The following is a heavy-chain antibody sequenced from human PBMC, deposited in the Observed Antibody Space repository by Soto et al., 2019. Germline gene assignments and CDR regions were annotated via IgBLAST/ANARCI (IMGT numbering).Heavy chain of an antibody. CDR1: GYTFTSYA. CDR3: ARDTLDTAMVTMDY. V-gene: IGHV1-3*01. CDR2: INAGNGNT. J-gene: IGHJ4*02. Sequence: GASVKVCCKASGYTFTSYAMHWVRQAPGQRLEWMGWINAGNGNTKYSQKFQGRVTITRDTSASTAYMELSSLRSEDTAVYYCARDTLDTAMVTMDYWGQGTLVTVSS. D-gene: IGHD5-18*01.